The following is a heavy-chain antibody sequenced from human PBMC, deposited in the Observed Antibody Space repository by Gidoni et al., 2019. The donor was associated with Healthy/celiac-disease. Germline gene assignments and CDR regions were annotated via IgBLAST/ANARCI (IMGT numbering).Heavy chain of an antibody. J-gene: IGHJ6*02. CDR1: GFTFLRYG. CDR2: IWYDGSNK. CDR3: ARDIAAAGPLYYYYGMDV. D-gene: IGHD6-13*01. V-gene: IGHV3-33*01. Sequence: QVQLVESGGGVVKPARSLRLSCAASGFTFLRYGRHWVRQAPGKGLEWVAVIWYDGSNKYYADSVKGRVTISRDNSKNTLYLQMNSLRAEDTAVYYCARDIAAAGPLYYYYGMDVWGQGTTVTVSS.